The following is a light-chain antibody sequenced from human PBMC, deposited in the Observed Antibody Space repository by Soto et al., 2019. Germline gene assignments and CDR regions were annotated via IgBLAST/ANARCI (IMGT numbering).Light chain of an antibody. CDR1: QSVSNN. CDR2: GAS. Sequence: EVVMTQSPATLSVSPGERATLSCRASQSVSNNLAWYQQKPGQDPRLLIYGASTRATGIPARFSGSGSGTEFTLTISSLQSEDFAVFYCQQYYNWPPLTFGGGTKVEIK. V-gene: IGKV3-15*01. CDR3: QQYYNWPPLT. J-gene: IGKJ4*01.